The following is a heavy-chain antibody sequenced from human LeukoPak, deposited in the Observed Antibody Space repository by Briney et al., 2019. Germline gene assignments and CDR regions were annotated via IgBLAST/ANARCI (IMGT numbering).Heavy chain of an antibody. D-gene: IGHD5-18*01. Sequence: PGGSLRLSCAASGFTFSSYSMHWVRQAPGKGLEWVAVISYDGSNKYYADSVKGRFTISRDNSKNTLYLQMNSLRAEGTAVYYCAKDRGLNTAMGDWGQGTLVTVSS. CDR3: AKDRGLNTAMGD. CDR2: ISYDGSNK. CDR1: GFTFSSYS. V-gene: IGHV3-30*18. J-gene: IGHJ4*02.